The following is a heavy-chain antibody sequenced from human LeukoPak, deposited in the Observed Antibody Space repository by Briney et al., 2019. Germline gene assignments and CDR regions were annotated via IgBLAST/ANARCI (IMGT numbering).Heavy chain of an antibody. CDR1: GXSVSSCGYY. Sequence: SETLSLTCTVSGXSVSSCGYYWSWIRQPPGRGLGWNGNIYYSGSTNYNPSLESRVTISVDTAKSQFSLKVSSVTAADTAVYYCARDVVYYYGSGSPGGWFDPWGQGTLVTVSS. CDR3: ARDVVYYYGSGSPGGWFDP. J-gene: IGHJ5*02. D-gene: IGHD3-10*01. V-gene: IGHV4-61*08. CDR2: IYYSGST.